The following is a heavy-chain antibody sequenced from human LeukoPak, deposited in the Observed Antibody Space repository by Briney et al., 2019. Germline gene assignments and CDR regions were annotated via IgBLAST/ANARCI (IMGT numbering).Heavy chain of an antibody. CDR1: GVSISSYY. D-gene: IGHD6-13*01. V-gene: IGHV4-59*01. J-gene: IGHJ1*01. CDR2: IDYSGST. Sequence: SETLPLTCTVSGVSISSYYWSWIRQPPGQGLEWIGYIDYSGSTIHNPSLKSRVTISVNTSENQFSLQLTSVTAADTAVYYCAGSGGLYTSTWYFHRWGQGTLVTVSS. CDR3: AGSGGLYTSTWYFHR.